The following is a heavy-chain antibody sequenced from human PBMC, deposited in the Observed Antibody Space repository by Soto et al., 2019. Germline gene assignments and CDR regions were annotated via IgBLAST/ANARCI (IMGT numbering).Heavy chain of an antibody. CDR2: ISSSSSYI. CDR1: GFTFSSYS. Sequence: EVQLVESGGGLVKPGGSLRLSCAASGFTFSSYSMNWVRQAPGKGLDWVSSISSSSSYIYYAVSVKGRFTISRDNAKNSLYLQMNSLIAEDTAVYYCARSDFWSGYYTAYAFDIWGQGTMVTVSS. CDR3: ARSDFWSGYYTAYAFDI. V-gene: IGHV3-21*01. J-gene: IGHJ3*02. D-gene: IGHD3-3*01.